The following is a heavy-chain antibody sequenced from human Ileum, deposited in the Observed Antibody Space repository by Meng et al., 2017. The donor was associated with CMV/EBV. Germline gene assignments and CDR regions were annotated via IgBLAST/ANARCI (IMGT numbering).Heavy chain of an antibody. CDR2: ISAYSNYT. V-gene: IGHV1-18*01. J-gene: IGHJ6*02. D-gene: IGHD2-21*01. Sequence: ASVKVSCKTSGYTFANYGIVWVRQAPGQGLEWMGWISAYSNYTTYAQKVQVRVTMTTDTSTSTALMELRSLRSADTAVYFCARAKSGRVSSECYLCPMDVWGQGTTVTVSS. CDR3: ARAKSGRVSSECYLCPMDV. CDR1: GYTFANYG.